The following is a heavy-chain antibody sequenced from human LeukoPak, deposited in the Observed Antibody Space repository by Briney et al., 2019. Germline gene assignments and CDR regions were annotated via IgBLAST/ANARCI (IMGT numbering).Heavy chain of an antibody. D-gene: IGHD3-10*01. V-gene: IGHV4-4*02. CDR3: ARGQNGSGSGWFDP. CDR2: IYHSGST. CDR1: GGSISSSNW. Sequence: SETLSLTCAVSGGSISSSNWWSWVRQPPGKGLEWIGEIYHSGSTNYNPSLKSRVTISVDKSKNQFSLKLSSVTAADTAVYYCARGQNGSGSGWFDPWGQGTLVTVSS. J-gene: IGHJ5*02.